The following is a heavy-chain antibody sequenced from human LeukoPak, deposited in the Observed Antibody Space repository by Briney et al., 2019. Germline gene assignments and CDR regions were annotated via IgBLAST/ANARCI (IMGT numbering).Heavy chain of an antibody. CDR3: ARGEYSSSLLFDY. V-gene: IGHV5-51*01. CDR1: GYSFTNYW. D-gene: IGHD6-6*01. CDR2: IFPGDSDT. J-gene: IGHJ4*02. Sequence: GESLKISCKASGYSFTNYWIGWVRQMPGKGLEWMGIIFPGDSDTRYSPSFQGQVTISADKSISTAYLQWSSLKASDTAMYYCARGEYSSSLLFDYWGQGTLVTVSS.